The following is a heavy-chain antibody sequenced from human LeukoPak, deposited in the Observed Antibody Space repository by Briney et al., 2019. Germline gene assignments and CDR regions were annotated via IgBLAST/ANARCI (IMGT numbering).Heavy chain of an antibody. Sequence: PGGSLSLSCSASGFTFSSYAMHWVRQAPGKGLEYVSAISSNGGSTYYADSVKGRFTISRDNSKNTLYLQMSSLRAEDTAVYYCVKDLVGYSYGYDFDYWGQGTLVTVSS. CDR3: VKDLVGYSYGYDFDY. CDR1: GFTFSSYA. D-gene: IGHD5-18*01. V-gene: IGHV3-64D*06. CDR2: ISSNGGST. J-gene: IGHJ4*02.